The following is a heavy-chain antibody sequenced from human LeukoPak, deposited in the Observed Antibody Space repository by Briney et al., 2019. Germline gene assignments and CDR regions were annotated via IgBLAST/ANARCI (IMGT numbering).Heavy chain of an antibody. V-gene: IGHV4-38-2*02. CDR1: GYSISSGYY. CDR3: ARAAGGYDFDY. J-gene: IGHJ4*02. CDR2: IYHSGST. D-gene: IGHD5-12*01. Sequence: SETLSLTCTVSGYSISSGYYWGWIRQPPGKGLEWIGSIYHSGSTYYNPSLKSRVTISVDKSKNQFSLKLSSVTAADTAVYYCARAAGGYDFDYWGQGTLVTVSS.